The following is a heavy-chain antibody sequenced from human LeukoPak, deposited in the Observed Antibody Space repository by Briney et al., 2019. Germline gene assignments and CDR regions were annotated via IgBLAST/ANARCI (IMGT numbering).Heavy chain of an antibody. J-gene: IGHJ4*02. Sequence: GGSLRLSCAASGFTVSSNYMNWARQAPGKGLEWVSVIYSGGNTYYADSVKGRLTISRDNSKNTLYLQMNSLRAEDTAVYYCARSLGVPYYFDYWGQGTLVTVSS. CDR2: IYSGGNT. CDR1: GFTVSSNY. V-gene: IGHV3-53*01. CDR3: ARSLGVPYYFDY. D-gene: IGHD3-10*01.